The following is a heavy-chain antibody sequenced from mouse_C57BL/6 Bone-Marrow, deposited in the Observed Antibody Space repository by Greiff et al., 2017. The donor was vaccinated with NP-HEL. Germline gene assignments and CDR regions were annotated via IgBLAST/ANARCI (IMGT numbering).Heavy chain of an antibody. Sequence: VQLQQPGAEPVKPGASVKLSCKASGYTFTSYWMHWVKQRPGRGLEWIGRIDPNSGGTKYNEKFKSKATLTVDKPSSTAYMQLSSLTSEDSAVYDCAIITTVVATYAMDYWGQGTSVTVSS. D-gene: IGHD1-1*01. CDR3: AIITTVVATYAMDY. CDR2: IDPNSGGT. V-gene: IGHV1-72*01. CDR1: GYTFTSYW. J-gene: IGHJ4*01.